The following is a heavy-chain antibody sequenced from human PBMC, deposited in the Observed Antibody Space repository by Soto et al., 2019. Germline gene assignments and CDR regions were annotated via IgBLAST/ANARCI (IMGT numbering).Heavy chain of an antibody. CDR2: IWKDENNK. V-gene: IGHV3-33*01. Sequence: QVQLVESGGGVVQPGESLRLSCAASGFGVSNYGMHWVRQAPGKGLEWVAVIWKDENNKYYRDSVKGRFTISRDNSKNTVELQMSSLRGEDTAVYYCAGGEACTDEAFDIWGQGTMVTVSS. D-gene: IGHD2-8*01. CDR1: GFGVSNYG. CDR3: AGGEACTDEAFDI. J-gene: IGHJ3*02.